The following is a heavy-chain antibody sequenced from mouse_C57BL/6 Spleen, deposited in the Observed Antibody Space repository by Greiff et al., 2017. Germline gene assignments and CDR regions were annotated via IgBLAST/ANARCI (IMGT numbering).Heavy chain of an antibody. CDR1: GFTFSDYG. CDR2: ISSGSSTI. Sequence: EVQLVESGGGLVKPGGSLKLSCAASGFTFSDYGMHWVRQAPEKGLEWVAYISSGSSTIYYADTVKGRVTISRDNAKNTLFLQMTSLRSEDTAMYYCATITTVAHLDYWGQGTTLTVSS. D-gene: IGHD1-1*01. CDR3: ATITTVAHLDY. V-gene: IGHV5-17*01. J-gene: IGHJ2*01.